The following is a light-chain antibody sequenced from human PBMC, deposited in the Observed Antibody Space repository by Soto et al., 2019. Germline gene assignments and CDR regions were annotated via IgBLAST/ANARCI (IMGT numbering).Light chain of an antibody. CDR3: QSYDRSLSGV. Sequence: QSVLTQPPSVSGAPGQTVTISCTGSSANIGAGHDVHWYQQLPGTAPKLVIYGNNNRPSGVPDRFSGSKSGTSASLAITGLRAEDEADYYCQSYDRSLSGVFGGGNKLTVL. CDR2: GNN. CDR1: SANIGAGHD. V-gene: IGLV1-40*01. J-gene: IGLJ2*01.